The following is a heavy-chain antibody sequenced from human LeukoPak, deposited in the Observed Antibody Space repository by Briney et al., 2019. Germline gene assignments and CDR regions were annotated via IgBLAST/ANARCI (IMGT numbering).Heavy chain of an antibody. V-gene: IGHV1-8*01. J-gene: IGHJ3*02. Sequence: ASVKVSCMASGFTFTSDEINWLRQATGQGLEWMGWMNPNSGNTAYAQNFQGRVTMTRDTSISTAFMELSSLRSEDTAVYYCARGPPWRGFDIWGQGTMVTVSS. D-gene: IGHD5-24*01. CDR2: MNPNSGNT. CDR1: GFTFTSDE. CDR3: ARGPPWRGFDI.